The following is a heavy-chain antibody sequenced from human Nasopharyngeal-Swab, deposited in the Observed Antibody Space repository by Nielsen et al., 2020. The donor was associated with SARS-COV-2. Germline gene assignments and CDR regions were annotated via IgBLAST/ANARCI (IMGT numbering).Heavy chain of an antibody. CDR3: ARDIVATSSSSYDGDWFDP. J-gene: IGHJ5*02. CDR2: ISSSGSTI. Sequence: GESLKISCAASGFTFSDYYMSWIRQAPGKGLEWVSYISSSGSTIYYADSVKGRFTISRDNAKNSLYLQMNSLRAEDTAVYYCARDIVATSSSSYDGDWFDPWGQGTLVTVSS. CDR1: GFTFSDYY. D-gene: IGHD6-13*01. V-gene: IGHV3-11*01.